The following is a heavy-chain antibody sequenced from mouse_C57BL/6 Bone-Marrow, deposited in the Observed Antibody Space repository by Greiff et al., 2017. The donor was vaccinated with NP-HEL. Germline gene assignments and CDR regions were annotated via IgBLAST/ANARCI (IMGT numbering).Heavy chain of an antibody. CDR1: GYTFTEYT. CDR2: FYPGSGSI. V-gene: IGHV1-62-2*01. Sequence: VHLVESGAELVKPGASVKLSCKASGYTFTEYTIHWVKQRSGQGLEWIGWFYPGSGSIKYNEKFKDKATLTADKSSSTVYMELSRLTSEDSAVYFCARHEDPRAWFAYWGQGTLVTVSA. J-gene: IGHJ3*01. CDR3: ARHEDPRAWFAY.